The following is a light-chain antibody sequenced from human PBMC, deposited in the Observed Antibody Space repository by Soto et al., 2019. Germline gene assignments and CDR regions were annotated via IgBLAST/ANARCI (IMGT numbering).Light chain of an antibody. CDR1: SSDIGRYNY. J-gene: IGLJ2*01. Sequence: QSVLSQPASVSGSPGQSITISCTGTSSDIGRYNYVSWYQQHPGMAPQLLIYEVSDRPSGVSNRFSGSKSGNTASLTISGLQAEDEADYFCTSYTTNSAVIFGRGTKLTVL. V-gene: IGLV2-14*01. CDR3: TSYTTNSAVI. CDR2: EVS.